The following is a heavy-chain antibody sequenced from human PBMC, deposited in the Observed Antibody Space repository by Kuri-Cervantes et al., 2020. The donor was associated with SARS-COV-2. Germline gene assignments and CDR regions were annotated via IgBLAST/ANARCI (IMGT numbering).Heavy chain of an antibody. J-gene: IGHJ6*01. Sequence: SVKVSCKASGGTFSSYAISWVRQAPGQGLEWMGGIIPIFGTANYAQKFQGRVTITADESTSTAAYMELSSLRSEDTAVYYCARSYSGTWYLSHYYAMDVWGHGNTVNGAS. CDR2: IIPIFGTA. V-gene: IGHV1-69*13. D-gene: IGHD6-13*01. CDR3: ARSYSGTWYLSHYYAMDV. CDR1: GGTFSSYA.